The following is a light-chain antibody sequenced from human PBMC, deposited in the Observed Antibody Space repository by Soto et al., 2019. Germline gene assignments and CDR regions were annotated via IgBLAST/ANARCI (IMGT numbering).Light chain of an antibody. CDR3: SSYAGIHNVL. V-gene: IGLV2-8*01. Sequence: QSVLTQPPSVSGSPGQSVTISCTGTSSDVGGYNYVSWYQQHPGKAPKLMIYEVSKWPSGVPDRFSGSKSGNTSSLTVSGRQAEDDADYFCSSYAGIHNVLFGVETKIAVL. J-gene: IGLJ2*01. CDR1: SSDVGGYNY. CDR2: EVS.